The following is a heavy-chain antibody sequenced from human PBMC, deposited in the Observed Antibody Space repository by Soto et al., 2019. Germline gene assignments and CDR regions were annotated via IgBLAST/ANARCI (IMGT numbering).Heavy chain of an antibody. CDR2: ISGSGVTT. D-gene: IGHD3-10*01. CDR3: AKDSDRHYYGSGDS. Sequence: GGSLRLSCAASGFTFSSHAMSWVRQAPGKGLAWVSAISGSGVTTYYADSVKGRFTISRDNSKNTLYLQMNSLRAEDTAVYYCAKDSDRHYYGSGDSWGQGTTVTVSS. CDR1: GFTFSSHA. J-gene: IGHJ6*02. V-gene: IGHV3-23*01.